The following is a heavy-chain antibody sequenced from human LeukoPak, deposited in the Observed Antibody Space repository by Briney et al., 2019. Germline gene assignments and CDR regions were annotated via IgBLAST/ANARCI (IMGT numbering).Heavy chain of an antibody. CDR2: ITGSGVT. D-gene: IGHD6-6*01. J-gene: IGHJ4*02. V-gene: IGHV3-23*01. CDR3: VVWAFDY. Sequence: GGSLRLSCAASGFSFSVYGMNWVRQAPGKGLEWVSGITGSGVTYYADSVKGRFTISRDNSNNTLYLQMNSLRGEDTAVYYCVVWAFDYWGQGTLVTVS. CDR1: GFSFSVYG.